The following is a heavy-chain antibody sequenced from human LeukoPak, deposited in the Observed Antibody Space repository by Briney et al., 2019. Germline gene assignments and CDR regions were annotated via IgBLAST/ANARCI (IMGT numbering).Heavy chain of an antibody. CDR3: ARDWADSGSDY. V-gene: IGHV3-33*01. J-gene: IGHJ4*02. Sequence: GGSLRLSCAASGFTFSSFGIHCVRQAPGKGLEWVALIWYDGSKQYYADSVKGRFTISRDNSKSTVYLQMNSLRAEDTAVYFCARDWADSGSDYWGQGTLVIVSS. CDR1: GFTFSSFG. D-gene: IGHD5-12*01. CDR2: IWYDGSKQ.